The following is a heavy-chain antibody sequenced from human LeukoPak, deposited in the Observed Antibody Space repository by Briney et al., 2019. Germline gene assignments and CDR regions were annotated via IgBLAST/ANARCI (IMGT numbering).Heavy chain of an antibody. Sequence: GGSLRLSCAASGFTFSNAWMSWVRQAPGKGVEWVGRIKSKTDGGTTDYAAPVKGRFTISRDDSKNTLYLQMNSLKTEDTAVYYCTTVHSYYYDSSGYPYFDYWGQGTLVTVSS. CDR1: GFTFSNAW. V-gene: IGHV3-15*01. J-gene: IGHJ4*02. CDR2: IKSKTDGGTT. CDR3: TTVHSYYYDSSGYPYFDY. D-gene: IGHD3-22*01.